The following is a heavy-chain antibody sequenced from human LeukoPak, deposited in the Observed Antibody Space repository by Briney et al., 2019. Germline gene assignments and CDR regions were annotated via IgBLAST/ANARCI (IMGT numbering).Heavy chain of an antibody. J-gene: IGHJ4*02. V-gene: IGHV4-59*12. CDR2: IYYSGST. D-gene: IGHD6-13*01. CDR3: ARDRQQLVRGDYFDY. CDR1: GGSISSYY. Sequence: SETLSLTCTVSGGSISSYYWSWIRQPPGKGLEWIGYIYYSGSTNYNPSLKSRVTISVDTSMNQFSLKLSSVTPADTAVYYCARDRQQLVRGDYFDYWGQGTLVTVSS.